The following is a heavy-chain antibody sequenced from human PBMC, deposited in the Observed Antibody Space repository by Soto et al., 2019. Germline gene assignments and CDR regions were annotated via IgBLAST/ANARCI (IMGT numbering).Heavy chain of an antibody. V-gene: IGHV1-8*01. CDR2: MNPNSGNT. D-gene: IGHD4-17*01. CDR3: ATVGKRAGRTTVNKSGFCFQH. J-gene: IGHJ1*01. CDR1: GYTFTRYY. Sequence: ASVKVSCKASGYTFTRYYINWVRQATGQGLEWMGWMNPNSGNTGYAQKFQGRVTMTRNTSISTAYMELSSLRSEDTAVYYCATVGKRAGRTTVNKSGFCFQHWGQGTLVTLST.